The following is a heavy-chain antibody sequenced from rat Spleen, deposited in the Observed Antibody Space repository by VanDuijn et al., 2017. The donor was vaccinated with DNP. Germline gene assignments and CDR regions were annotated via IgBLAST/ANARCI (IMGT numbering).Heavy chain of an antibody. D-gene: IGHD1-1*01. CDR1: GFTFNNYW. V-gene: IGHV5-31*01. CDR2: ITSSGGST. CDR3: ARVALRYFDF. J-gene: IGHJ1*01. Sequence: EVQLVESGGGLVQPGRSMKLSCAASGFTFNNYWMTWIRQVPGKGLEWVASITSSGGSTYYPDSVKGRFTISRDNAKNTLYLQMNSLRSEDTATYYCARVALRYFDFWGPGTMVTVSS.